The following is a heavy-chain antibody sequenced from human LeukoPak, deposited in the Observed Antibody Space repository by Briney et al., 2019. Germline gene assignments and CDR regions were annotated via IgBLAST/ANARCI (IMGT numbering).Heavy chain of an antibody. CDR2: ISSSGSTI. J-gene: IGHJ4*02. V-gene: IGHV3-48*03. CDR1: GFTFSSYE. D-gene: IGHD6-13*01. CDR3: ARVIAAAGTFDY. Sequence: GSLRLSCAASGFTFSSYEMNWVRQAPGKGLEWVSYISSSGSTIYYADSVKGRFTISRDNAKNSLYLQMNSLRAEDTAVYYCARVIAAAGTFDYWGQGTLVTVSS.